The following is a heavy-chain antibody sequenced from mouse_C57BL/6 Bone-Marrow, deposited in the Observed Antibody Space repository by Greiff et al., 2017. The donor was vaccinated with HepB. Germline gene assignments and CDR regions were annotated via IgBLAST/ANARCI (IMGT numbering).Heavy chain of an antibody. J-gene: IGHJ4*01. CDR1: GFTFSDYY. CDR3: ARLITTVVAPMDY. D-gene: IGHD1-1*01. V-gene: IGHV5-12*01. CDR2: ISNGGGST. Sequence: EVMLVESGGGLVQPGGSLKLSCAASGFTFSDYYMYWVRQTPEKRLEWVAYISNGGGSTYYPDTVKGRFTISRDNAKNTLYLQMSRLKSEDTAMYYCARLITTVVAPMDYWGQGTSVTVSS.